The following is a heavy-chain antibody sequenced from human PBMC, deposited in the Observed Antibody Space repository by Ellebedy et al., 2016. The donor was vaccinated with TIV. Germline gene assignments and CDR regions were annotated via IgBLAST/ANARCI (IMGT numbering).Heavy chain of an antibody. Sequence: GESLKISXAASGFTFSSYGMHWVRQAPGKGLEWVAVISYDGSNKYYADSVKGRFTISRDNSKNTLYLQMNSLRAEDTAVYYCAKDKGLRVATMVMDVWGQGTTVTVSS. CDR1: GFTFSSYG. V-gene: IGHV3-30*18. D-gene: IGHD5-12*01. CDR3: AKDKGLRVATMVMDV. J-gene: IGHJ6*02. CDR2: ISYDGSNK.